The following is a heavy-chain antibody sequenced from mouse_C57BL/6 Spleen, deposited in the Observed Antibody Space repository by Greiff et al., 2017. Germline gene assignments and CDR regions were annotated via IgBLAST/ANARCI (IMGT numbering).Heavy chain of an antibody. J-gene: IGHJ2*01. CDR3: ARGPDRYSLFDY. CDR2: ISSGGSYT. CDR1: GFTFSSYG. Sequence: EVMLVESGGDLVKPGGSLKLSCAASGFTFSSYGMSWVRQTPDKRLEWVATISSGGSYTYYPDSVKGRFTISRDNATNTLYLQMSSLKSEDTAMYYCARGPDRYSLFDYWGQGTTLTVSS. D-gene: IGHD2-3*01. V-gene: IGHV5-6*02.